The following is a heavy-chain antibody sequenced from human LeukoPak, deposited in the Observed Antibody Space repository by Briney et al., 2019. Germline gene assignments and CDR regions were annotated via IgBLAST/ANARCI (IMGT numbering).Heavy chain of an antibody. CDR3: AGDDYYDSSGYYYG. CDR2: INHSGST. J-gene: IGHJ4*02. Sequence: SETLSLTCAVYGGSFSGYYWSWICQPPGKGLEWIGEINHSGSTNYNPSLKSRVTISVDTSKNQFSLKLSSVTAADTAVYYCAGDDYYDSSGYYYGWGQGTLVTVSS. V-gene: IGHV4-34*01. CDR1: GGSFSGYY. D-gene: IGHD3-22*01.